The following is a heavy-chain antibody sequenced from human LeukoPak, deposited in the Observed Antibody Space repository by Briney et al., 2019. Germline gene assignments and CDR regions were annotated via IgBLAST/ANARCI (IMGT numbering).Heavy chain of an antibody. D-gene: IGHD5-24*01. Sequence: GGSLRLSCAASGFTFSSYAMHWVRQAPGKGLEWVAVISYDGSNKYYADSVKGRFTISRDNSKNTLYLQMNSLRAEDTAVYYCARVRDGYNSGVFDYWGQGTLVTVSS. CDR3: ARVRDGYNSGVFDY. CDR2: ISYDGSNK. J-gene: IGHJ4*02. CDR1: GFTFSSYA. V-gene: IGHV3-30-3*01.